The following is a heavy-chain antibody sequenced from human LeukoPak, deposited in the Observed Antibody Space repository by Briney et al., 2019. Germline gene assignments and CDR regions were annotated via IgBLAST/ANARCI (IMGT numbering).Heavy chain of an antibody. CDR3: AKAYSGYDLRGYDK. CDR1: GFTFSSYA. V-gene: IGHV3-23*01. D-gene: IGHD5-12*01. Sequence: GGSLRLSCAASGFTFSSYAMSWVRQAPGKGLEWVSAISGSGGSTYYADSVKGRFTISRDNSKNTLYLQMNSLRAEDTAVYYCAKAYSGYDLRGYDKWGQGTLVTVSS. J-gene: IGHJ4*02. CDR2: ISGSGGST.